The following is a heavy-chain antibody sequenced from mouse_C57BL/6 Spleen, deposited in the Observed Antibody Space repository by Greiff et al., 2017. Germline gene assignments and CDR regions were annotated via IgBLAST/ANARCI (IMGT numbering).Heavy chain of an antibody. J-gene: IGHJ2*01. V-gene: IGHV1-82*01. Sequence: QVQLQQSGPELVKPGASVKISCKASGYAFSSSWMNWVKQRPGKGLEWIGRIYPGDGDTNYNGKFKGKATLTADKSSSTAYMQLSSLTSEDSAVYFCAFYYYGSSPFDYWGQGTTLTVYS. D-gene: IGHD1-1*01. CDR2: IYPGDGDT. CDR3: AFYYYGSSPFDY. CDR1: GYAFSSSW.